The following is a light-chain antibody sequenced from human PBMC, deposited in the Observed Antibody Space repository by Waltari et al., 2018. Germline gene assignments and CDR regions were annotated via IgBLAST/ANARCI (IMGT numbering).Light chain of an antibody. J-gene: IGKJ1*01. CDR1: QSISSY. Sequence: DIQMTQSPSSLSASVGDRVTITCRASQSISSYLNWYQQKPGKAPKRLIYVASSLESGAPSRFSGSGSGTDFTLTISSLQPEDFATYYCQQSYSTPWTFGQGTKVEIK. CDR2: VAS. V-gene: IGKV1-39*01. CDR3: QQSYSTPWT.